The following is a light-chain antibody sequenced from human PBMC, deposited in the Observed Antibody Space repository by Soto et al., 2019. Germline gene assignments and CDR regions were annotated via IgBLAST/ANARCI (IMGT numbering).Light chain of an antibody. CDR1: QSVSSW. Sequence: DFQMTQSPSTLSASVGDRVTITCRASQSVSSWLAWYQQKPGKAPKLVIYDASSSESGVPSRFSGSGSGTDFTLSISSLQPDDFATYYCQQYKSDPYTFGQGTKLEIK. V-gene: IGKV1-5*01. CDR2: DAS. J-gene: IGKJ2*01. CDR3: QQYKSDPYT.